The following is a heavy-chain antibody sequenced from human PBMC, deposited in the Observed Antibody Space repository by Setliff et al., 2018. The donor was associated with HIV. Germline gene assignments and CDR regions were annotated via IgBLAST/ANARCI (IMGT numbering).Heavy chain of an antibody. CDR1: GGSISSSSDY. Sequence: PSETLSLTCAFSGGSISSSSDYWGWIRQPPGKGLEWIGNIYYSGSTYYNPSLKSRVTISIDTSKNQFSLKLSSVTAADTAVYYCVRRTDYYGSGSESSFDYWGQGTLVTVSS. J-gene: IGHJ4*02. CDR2: IYYSGST. V-gene: IGHV4-39*01. CDR3: VRRTDYYGSGSESSFDY. D-gene: IGHD3-10*01.